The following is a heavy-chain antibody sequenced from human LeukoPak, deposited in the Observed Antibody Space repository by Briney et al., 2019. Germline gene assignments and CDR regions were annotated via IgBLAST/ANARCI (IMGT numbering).Heavy chain of an antibody. CDR1: GFTFSSYG. D-gene: IGHD2-2*01. J-gene: IGHJ4*02. V-gene: IGHV3-33*01. CDR2: IWYDGSNK. Sequence: GGSLRLSCAASGFTFSSYGMHWVRQAPGKGLEWVAVIWYDGSNKYYADSVKGRFTISRDNSKNTLYLQMNSLRAEDTAVYYCAGALVVAPAAHFDYWGQGTLVTVSS. CDR3: AGALVVAPAAHFDY.